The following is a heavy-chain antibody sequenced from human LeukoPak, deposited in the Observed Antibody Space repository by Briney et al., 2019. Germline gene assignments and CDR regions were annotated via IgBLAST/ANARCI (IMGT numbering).Heavy chain of an antibody. J-gene: IGHJ4*02. D-gene: IGHD1-26*01. V-gene: IGHV4-39*01. CDR2: IYYSGST. CDR1: GGSISSSTYY. Sequence: SETLSLTCTVSGGSISSSTYYWGWIRQPPGKGLEWIGSIYYSGSTYYNPSLKSRVTISVDTSKNQFSLKLSSVTAADTAVYYCARRAGATTAGFDYWGQGTLVTVSS. CDR3: ARRAGATTAGFDY.